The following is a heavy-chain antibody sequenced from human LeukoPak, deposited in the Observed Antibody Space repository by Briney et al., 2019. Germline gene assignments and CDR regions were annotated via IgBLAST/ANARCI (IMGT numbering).Heavy chain of an antibody. D-gene: IGHD3-22*01. CDR2: INPNSGGT. CDR1: GYTFTGYY. Sequence: ASVKVSCKASGYTFTGYYMHWVRQAPGQGLEWMGWINPNSGGTNYAQKFQSRVSMTRDTSISTAYMELSSLRSDDTAVYYCYYRVSSGYLTWGQGTLVAVSS. V-gene: IGHV1-2*02. CDR3: YYRVSSGYLT. J-gene: IGHJ4*02.